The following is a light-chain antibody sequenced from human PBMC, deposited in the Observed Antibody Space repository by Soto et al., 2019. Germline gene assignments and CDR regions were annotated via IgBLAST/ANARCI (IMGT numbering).Light chain of an antibody. CDR3: CSYAGRDIYVL. Sequence: QSVLTQPRSVSGSPGQSVTISCTGSSSDIGAYKHVSWYQQHPGKAPKLLIYEVTKRPSGVPDRFSGSKSDNTASLTISGLQADDEADYYCCSYAGRDIYVLFGGGTKVTVL. V-gene: IGLV2-11*01. CDR1: SSDIGAYKH. CDR2: EVT. J-gene: IGLJ3*02.